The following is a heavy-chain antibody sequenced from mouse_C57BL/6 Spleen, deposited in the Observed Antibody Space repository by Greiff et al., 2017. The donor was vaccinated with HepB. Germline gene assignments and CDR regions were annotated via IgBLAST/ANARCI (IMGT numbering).Heavy chain of an antibody. CDR1: GFNIKDDY. V-gene: IGHV14-4*01. Sequence: EVQLQQSGAELVRPGASVKLSCTASGFNIKDDYMHWVKQRPEQGLEWIGWIDPENGDTEYASKFQGKATITADTSSNTAYLQLSSLTSEDPAVYYCTMVTTGYFDVWGTGTTVTVSS. J-gene: IGHJ1*03. CDR3: TMVTTGYFDV. CDR2: IDPENGDT. D-gene: IGHD2-2*01.